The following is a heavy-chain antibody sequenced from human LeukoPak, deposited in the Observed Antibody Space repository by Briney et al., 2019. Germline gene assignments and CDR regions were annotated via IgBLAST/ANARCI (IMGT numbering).Heavy chain of an antibody. D-gene: IGHD5-18*01. CDR2: IIPIFGTA. CDR1: GGTFSSYA. Sequence: ASVKVSCKASGGTFSSYAISWVRQAPGQGLEWMGGIIPIFGTANYAQKFQGRVTITADESTSTAYMELSSPRSEDTAVYYCASVQLWLSYYYYYMDVWGKGTTVTVSS. CDR3: ASVQLWLSYYYYYMDV. J-gene: IGHJ6*03. V-gene: IGHV1-69*13.